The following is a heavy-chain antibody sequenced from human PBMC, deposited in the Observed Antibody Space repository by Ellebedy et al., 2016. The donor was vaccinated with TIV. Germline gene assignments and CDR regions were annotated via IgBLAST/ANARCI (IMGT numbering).Heavy chain of an antibody. CDR2: ISGSGGST. CDR3: AKDYRRYDY. D-gene: IGHD4-11*01. V-gene: IGHV3-23*01. J-gene: IGHJ4*02. CDR1: GFIFRTYW. Sequence: GESLKISCTASGFIFRTYWMAWVRQAPGKGLEWVSAISGSGGSTYYADSVKGRFTISRDNSKNTLYLQMNSLRAEDTAVYYCAKDYRRYDYWGQGTLVTVSS.